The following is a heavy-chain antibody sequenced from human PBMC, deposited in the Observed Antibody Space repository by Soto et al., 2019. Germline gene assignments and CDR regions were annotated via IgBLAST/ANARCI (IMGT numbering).Heavy chain of an antibody. CDR1: GFTFSSYW. Sequence: GGSLRLSCAASGFTFSSYWMSWVRQAPGKGLEWVANIKQDGSEKYYVDSVKGRFTIPRDNAKNSLYLQMNSLRAEDTAVYYCAREGQIFGLSLSFDYWGQGTLVTVSS. CDR2: IKQDGSEK. J-gene: IGHJ4*02. CDR3: AREGQIFGLSLSFDY. V-gene: IGHV3-7*01. D-gene: IGHD3-3*01.